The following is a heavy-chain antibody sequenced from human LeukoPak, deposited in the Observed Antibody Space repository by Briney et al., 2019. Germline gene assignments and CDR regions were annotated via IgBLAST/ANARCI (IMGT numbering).Heavy chain of an antibody. CDR2: ISSSSSTI. Sequence: GGSLRLSCAASEFTFSTYRMNWVRQAPGKGLEWISFISSSSSTIYYADSVKGRFTVSRDSAKNSLYLQMNSLGAEDTAVYYCARDLTGYSTGWYVLYYFDYWGQGTLVTVFS. J-gene: IGHJ4*02. D-gene: IGHD6-19*01. CDR3: ARDLTGYSTGWYVLYYFDY. V-gene: IGHV3-48*04. CDR1: EFTFSTYR.